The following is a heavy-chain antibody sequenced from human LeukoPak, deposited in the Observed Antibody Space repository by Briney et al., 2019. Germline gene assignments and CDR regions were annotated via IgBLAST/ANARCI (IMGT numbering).Heavy chain of an antibody. CDR2: ISGSGGST. CDR3: VKDLRRIQYPLKYYFDY. Sequence: GGSLRLSCAASGFTFSSYAMSWVRQAPGKGLEWVSAISGSGGSTYYADSVKGRFTISRDNSKNTLYLQMSSLRTEDTAVYYCVKDLRRIQYPLKYYFDYWGQGTLVTVSS. CDR1: GFTFSSYA. J-gene: IGHJ4*02. D-gene: IGHD4-11*01. V-gene: IGHV3-23*01.